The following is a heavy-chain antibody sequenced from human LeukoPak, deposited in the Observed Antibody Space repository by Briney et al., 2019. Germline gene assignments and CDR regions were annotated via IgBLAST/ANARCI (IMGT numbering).Heavy chain of an antibody. CDR3: ARPSFFGSMVRGVIAFDP. V-gene: IGHV4-39*07. Sequence: SETLSLTCTVSGGSISSSSYYWGWIRQPPGKGLEWIGSIYYSGSTYYNPSLKSRVTISVDTSKNQFSLKLSSVTAADTAVYYCARPSFFGSMVRGVIAFDPWGQGTLVTVSS. J-gene: IGHJ5*02. CDR1: GGSISSSSYY. D-gene: IGHD3-10*01. CDR2: IYYSGST.